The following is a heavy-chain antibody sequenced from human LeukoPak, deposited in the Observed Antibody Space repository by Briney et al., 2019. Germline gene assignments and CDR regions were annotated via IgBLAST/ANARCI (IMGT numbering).Heavy chain of an antibody. CDR2: IKDDGSDK. D-gene: IGHD3-22*01. J-gene: IGHJ4*02. Sequence: PGGSLRLSCEATGFIFSDYWMAWVRQAPGKGLEWLANIKDDGSDKNYVESMKGRFTISRDNSKNTLYLLMNSLRAEDTAVYYCAKDWGYFDSGGYGWGQGTLVTVSS. V-gene: IGHV3-7*01. CDR3: AKDWGYFDSGGYG. CDR1: GFIFSDYW.